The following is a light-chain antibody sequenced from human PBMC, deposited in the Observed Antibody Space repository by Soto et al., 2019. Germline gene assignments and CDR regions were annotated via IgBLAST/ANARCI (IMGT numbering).Light chain of an antibody. Sequence: EIVITQAPATLSVSPGERATLSCRASQSVTSNLAWYQQKPGQAPRLLMYGASTRATGIPARFSGSGSGTEFTLTISSLQSEDFAVYYCQQYNNWYTFGQGTKLEIK. V-gene: IGKV3-15*01. CDR1: QSVTSN. CDR3: QQYNNWYT. CDR2: GAS. J-gene: IGKJ2*01.